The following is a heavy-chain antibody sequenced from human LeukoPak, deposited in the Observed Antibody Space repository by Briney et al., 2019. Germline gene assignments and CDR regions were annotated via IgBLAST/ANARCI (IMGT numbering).Heavy chain of an antibody. V-gene: IGHV1-24*01. D-gene: IGHD3-22*01. J-gene: IGHJ2*01. CDR2: FDPEDGET. CDR3: ATTHYYDSSGYYPWYFDL. CDR1: GYTLTELF. Sequence: ASVKVSCKVSGYTLTELFMHWVRQAPGKGLEWMGGFDPEDGETIYAQKFQGRVTMTEDTSTDTAYMELSSLRSEDTAVYYCATTHYYDSSGYYPWYFDLWGRGTLVTVSS.